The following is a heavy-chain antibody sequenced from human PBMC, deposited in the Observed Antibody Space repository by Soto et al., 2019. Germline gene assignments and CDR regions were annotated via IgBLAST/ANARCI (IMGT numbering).Heavy chain of an antibody. CDR2: IYYSGST. CDR1: GGSISSGGYY. V-gene: IGHV4-31*03. CDR3: ARAPSQGVLRFLEWLFYFDY. J-gene: IGHJ4*02. D-gene: IGHD3-3*01. Sequence: QVQLQESGPGLVKPSQTLSLTCTVSGGSISSGGYYWSWIRQHPGKGLEWIGYIYYSGSTYYNPSPKSRVTISVDTSKNQFSLKLSSVTAADTAVYYCARAPSQGVLRFLEWLFYFDYWGQGTLVTVSS.